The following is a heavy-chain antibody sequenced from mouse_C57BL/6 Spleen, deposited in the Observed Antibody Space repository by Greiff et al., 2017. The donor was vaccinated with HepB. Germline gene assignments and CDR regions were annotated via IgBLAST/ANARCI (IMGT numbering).Heavy chain of an antibody. CDR1: GYSITSGYY. CDR2: ISYDGSN. V-gene: IGHV3-6*01. J-gene: IGHJ3*01. Sequence: EVQLQESGPGLVKPSQSLSLTCSVTGYSITSGYYWNWIRQFPGNKLEWMGYISYDGSNNYIPSLKNRISITRDTSKNQFFLKLNSVTTEDTATYYCARPLYGNYGTLFAYWGQGTLVTVSA. CDR3: ARPLYGNYGTLFAY. D-gene: IGHD2-1*01.